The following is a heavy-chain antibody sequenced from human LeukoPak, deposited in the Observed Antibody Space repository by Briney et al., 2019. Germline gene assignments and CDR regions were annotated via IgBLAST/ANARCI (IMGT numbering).Heavy chain of an antibody. D-gene: IGHD2-15*01. V-gene: IGHV3-30*04. J-gene: IGHJ4*02. CDR3: AREPLTVVVVAATGDY. Sequence: PGGSLRLSCAVSGFTFSSYAMHWVRQAPGKGLEWVAVISYDGSNKYYADSVKGRFTISRDNSKNALYLQMNSLRAEDTAVYYCAREPLTVVVVAATGDYWGQGTLVTVSS. CDR2: ISYDGSNK. CDR1: GFTFSSYA.